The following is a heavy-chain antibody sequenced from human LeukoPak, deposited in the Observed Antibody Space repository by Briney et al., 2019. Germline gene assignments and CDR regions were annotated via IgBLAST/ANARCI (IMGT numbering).Heavy chain of an antibody. D-gene: IGHD4-17*01. CDR1: GFSLSTSGGG. Sequence: SGPTLVNPTQTLTLTCTFSGFSLSTSGGGVGWIRHPPGKALEWRSLSYLDDDKRYRPYLKSRLTIPTDTSKHKVVLTMPNMDPVDTATYYCAPTRPYTVWAYWGQGTLVTVSS. CDR3: APTRPYTVWAY. CDR2: SYLDDDK. V-gene: IGHV2-5*02. J-gene: IGHJ4*02.